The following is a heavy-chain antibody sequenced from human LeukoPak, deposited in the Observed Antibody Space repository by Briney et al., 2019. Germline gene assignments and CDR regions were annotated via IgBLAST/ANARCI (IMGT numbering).Heavy chain of an antibody. J-gene: IGHJ4*02. CDR3: AKDHYWSIDY. CDR2: IKGDGIST. D-gene: IGHD3-3*01. CDR1: GFDLSSNW. Sequence: GGSLRLSGAASGFDLSSNWMHWVRHAPGQGLVWVSRIKGDGISTNYADSVKGRFTISRDIAKNTLYLQMNSLRAEDTGVYYCAKDHYWSIDYWGRGTLVTVSS. V-gene: IGHV3-74*01.